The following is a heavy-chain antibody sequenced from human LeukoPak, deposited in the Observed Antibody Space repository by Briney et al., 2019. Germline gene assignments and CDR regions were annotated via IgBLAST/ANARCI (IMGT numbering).Heavy chain of an antibody. CDR3: AATRVVKGHVGCFDP. V-gene: IGHV4-39*07. CDR1: GGAISSSDYF. D-gene: IGHD2-21*01. CDR2: MYFSGST. Sequence: SETLSLTCTVSGGAISSSDYFWAWIRQLPGKGLEWIGSMYFSGSTYYNPPPKSRVTISLDTSKNQLSLRLTSVTAADTAVYYCAATRVVKGHVGCFDPWGQGTLVSVSS. J-gene: IGHJ5*02.